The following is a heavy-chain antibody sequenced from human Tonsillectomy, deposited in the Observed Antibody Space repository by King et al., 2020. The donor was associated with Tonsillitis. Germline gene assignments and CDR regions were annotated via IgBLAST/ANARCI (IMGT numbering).Heavy chain of an antibody. CDR2: IYPGDSES. CDR3: ARSREYQGDWSMDV. V-gene: IGHV5-51*01. D-gene: IGHD3/OR15-3a*01. Sequence: VQLVESGAEVKKPGESLKISCKGSGYSFTNYWIGWVRQMPGKGLEWMGVIYPGDSESTNSPSFQGQVTISADKSTSTAYLNWSSLKASDTAMYYCARSREYQGDWSMDVWGQGTSVTVSS. CDR1: GYSFTNYW. J-gene: IGHJ6*02.